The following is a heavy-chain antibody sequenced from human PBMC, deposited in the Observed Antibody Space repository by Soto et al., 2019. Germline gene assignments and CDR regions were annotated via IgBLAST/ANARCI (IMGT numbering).Heavy chain of an antibody. D-gene: IGHD6-13*01. Sequence: PSDTLSLTCAVYDRSFSGYYWSLIRQTPGKGLEWIGEIDHSGSIKYNPSLESRVSISLDTSRNQFSLKLSSVTAADSAVFYCATGGGAAPGTWGQGNLVTVSS. J-gene: IGHJ4*02. CDR3: ATGGGAAPGT. CDR1: DRSFSGYY. CDR2: IDHSGSI. V-gene: IGHV4-34*01.